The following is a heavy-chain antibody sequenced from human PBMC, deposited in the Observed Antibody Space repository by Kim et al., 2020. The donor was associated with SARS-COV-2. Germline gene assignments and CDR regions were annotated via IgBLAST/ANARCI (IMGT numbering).Heavy chain of an antibody. Sequence: SETLSLTCTVSGGSISSSSYYWGWIRQPPGKGLEWIGSIYYSGSTYYNPSLKSRVTISVDTSKNQFSLKLSSVTAADTAVYYCASRRSSSPSGVDYWGQGTMVTVSS. CDR2: IYYSGST. CDR1: GGSISSSSYY. J-gene: IGHJ4*02. D-gene: IGHD6-13*01. V-gene: IGHV4-39*01. CDR3: ASRRSSSPSGVDY.